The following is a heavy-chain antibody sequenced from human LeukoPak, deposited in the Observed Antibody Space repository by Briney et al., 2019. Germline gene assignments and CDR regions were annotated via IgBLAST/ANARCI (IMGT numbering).Heavy chain of an antibody. Sequence: SGGSLRLSCAASGFTFSSYSMNWVRQAPGKGLEWVSSISSNSKYIYYADSVKGRFTISRDNSKNTLYLQMNSLRAEDTAVYYCARDRGYCSGGSCSVRNWFDPWGQGTLVTVSS. J-gene: IGHJ5*02. CDR2: ISSNSKYI. V-gene: IGHV3-21*01. D-gene: IGHD2-15*01. CDR3: ARDRGYCSGGSCSVRNWFDP. CDR1: GFTFSSYS.